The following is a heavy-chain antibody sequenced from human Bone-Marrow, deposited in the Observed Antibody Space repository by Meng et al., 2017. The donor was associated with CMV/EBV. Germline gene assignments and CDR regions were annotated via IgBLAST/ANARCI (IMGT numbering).Heavy chain of an antibody. CDR1: GFTFSSYA. CDR2: ISYDGSNK. D-gene: IGHD3-9*01. J-gene: IGHJ4*02. Sequence: GESLKISCAASGFTFSSYAMHWVRQAPGKGLEWVAVISYDGSNKYYADSVKGRFTISRDNSKKTLYLQMNSLRAEDTAVYYCARNSGYFDWLLRDPLGYWGQGTLVTVSS. CDR3: ARNSGYFDWLLRDPLGY. V-gene: IGHV3-30*04.